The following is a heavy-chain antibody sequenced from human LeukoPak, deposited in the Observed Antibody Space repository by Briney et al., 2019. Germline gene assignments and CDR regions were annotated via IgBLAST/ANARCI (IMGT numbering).Heavy chain of an antibody. CDR2: INHSGST. J-gene: IGHJ4*02. D-gene: IGHD3-10*01. V-gene: IGHV4-34*01. CDR3: ARGGYGSGSYSYYFDY. Sequence: PSETLSLTCAVYGGSFSGYYWSWLRQPPGKGLEWLGEINHSGSTNYNPSLKSRVTISVDTPKNQFSRTLSSVTAADTAVYYCARGGYGSGSYSYYFDYWGQGTLVTVSS. CDR1: GGSFSGYY.